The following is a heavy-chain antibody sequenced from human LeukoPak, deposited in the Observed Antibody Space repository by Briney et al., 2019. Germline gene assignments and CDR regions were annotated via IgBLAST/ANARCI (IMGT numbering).Heavy chain of an antibody. CDR1: GGTFSGYA. V-gene: IGHV1-69*13. D-gene: IGHD6-6*01. CDR3: ARGGRYSSSWNWFDP. Sequence: SVKVSCKASGGTFSGYAISWVRQAPGQGLEWMGGIIPIFGTANYAQKFQGRVTITADESTSTAYMELSSLRSEDTAVYYCARGGRYSSSWNWFDPWGQGTLVTVSS. J-gene: IGHJ5*02. CDR2: IIPIFGTA.